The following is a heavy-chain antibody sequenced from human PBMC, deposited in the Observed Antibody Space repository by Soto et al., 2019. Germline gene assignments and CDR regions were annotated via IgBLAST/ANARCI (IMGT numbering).Heavy chain of an antibody. J-gene: IGHJ6*02. V-gene: IGHV3-11*06. CDR3: GRGHHSMDV. Sequence: QVQLVESGGGLAKPGGSPRLSCAASGFSLSDHYMTWIRQAPGKGLEWISYINPSGTYTQYADSVKGRFTISRDNAENSLYLQMNSLRLEDTALYYCGRGHHSMDVWGQGATVTVSS. CDR2: INPSGTYT. CDR1: GFSLSDHY.